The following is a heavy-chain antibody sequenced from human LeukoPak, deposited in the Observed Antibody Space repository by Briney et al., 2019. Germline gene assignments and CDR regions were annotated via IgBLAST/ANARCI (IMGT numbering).Heavy chain of an antibody. J-gene: IGHJ4*02. CDR1: GFTFSNYW. Sequence: GGSLRLSCAASGFTFSNYWMHWVRQVPGKGLVWVSRINDDGSATFYADSVKGRFTVSRDNAKNTLFLQINSLRAEDTAVYYCAREILAPGKTHDYWGQGTLVTVSS. CDR3: AREILAPGKTHDY. CDR2: INDDGSAT. V-gene: IGHV3-74*01.